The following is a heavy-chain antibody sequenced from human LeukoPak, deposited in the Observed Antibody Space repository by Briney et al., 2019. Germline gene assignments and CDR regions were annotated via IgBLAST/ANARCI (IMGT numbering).Heavy chain of an antibody. Sequence: SETLSLTCTVSGVSISSYYWSWIRQPPGKGLEWIGYIYYSGSTNYNPSLKSRVTMSVDTSKNQFSLKLTSVTAADTAVYYCARSAAYSSSWTTPPFDYWGQGTLVTVSS. V-gene: IGHV4-59*01. D-gene: IGHD6-13*01. CDR3: ARSAAYSSSWTTPPFDY. CDR1: GVSISSYY. CDR2: IYYSGST. J-gene: IGHJ4*02.